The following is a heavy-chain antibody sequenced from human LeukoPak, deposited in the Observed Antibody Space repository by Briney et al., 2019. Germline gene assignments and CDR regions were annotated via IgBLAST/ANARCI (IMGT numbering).Heavy chain of an antibody. D-gene: IGHD3-16*02. J-gene: IGHJ4*02. CDR2: IYYSGST. Sequence: SETLSLTCTVSGGSISSYYWSWIRQPPGKGLEWIGYIYYSGSTYYNPSLKSRVTISVDTSKNQFSLKLSSVTAADTAVYYCASTPITFGGVIASPGDYWGQGTLVTVSS. CDR1: GGSISSYY. CDR3: ASTPITFGGVIASPGDY. V-gene: IGHV4-59*06.